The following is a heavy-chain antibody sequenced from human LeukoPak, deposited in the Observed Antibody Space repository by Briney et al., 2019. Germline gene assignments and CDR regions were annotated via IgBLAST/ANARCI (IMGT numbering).Heavy chain of an antibody. CDR3: ARVEVGAAAGTVFDY. V-gene: IGHV4-34*01. CDR2: IYHSGSP. Sequence: SETLSLTCAVYGGSFSGYYWSWIRQPPGKGLEWIGSIYHSGSPYYNPSLKSRVTISVDTSKNQFSLKLSSVTAADTAVYYCARVEVGAAAGTVFDYWGQGTLVTVSS. CDR1: GGSFSGYY. D-gene: IGHD6-13*01. J-gene: IGHJ4*02.